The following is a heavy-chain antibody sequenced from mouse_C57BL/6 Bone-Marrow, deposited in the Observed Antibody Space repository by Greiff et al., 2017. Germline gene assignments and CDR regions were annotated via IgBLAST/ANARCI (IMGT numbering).Heavy chain of an antibody. CDR3: ANSVLRCFDY. CDR1: GFTFSSSA. J-gene: IGHJ2*01. D-gene: IGHD1-1*01. Sequence: EVHLLESGEGLVKPGRSLKLSCAASGFTFSSSAMSWFRQTPEKRLEWVAYISSGGDYIYYADTVKGRFTISRDNARNTLYLQMSSLKSAYSAMYYCANSVLRCFDYWGQGTTLTVSS. CDR2: ISSGGDYI. V-gene: IGHV5S21*01.